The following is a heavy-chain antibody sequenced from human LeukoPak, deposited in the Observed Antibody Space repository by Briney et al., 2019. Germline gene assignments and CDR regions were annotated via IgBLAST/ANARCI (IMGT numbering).Heavy chain of an antibody. CDR2: FNHSGS. J-gene: IGHJ5*02. Sequence: SETLSLTCAVYGGSFSGYYWSWIRQPPGKGLEWIGEFNHSGSKSRVTISIDTSKNQFSLKLTSVTAADTAVYYCVSAKFLVRGVSWFDPWGQGTLVTVSS. V-gene: IGHV4-34*01. D-gene: IGHD3-10*01. CDR1: GGSFSGYY. CDR3: VSAKFLVRGVSWFDP.